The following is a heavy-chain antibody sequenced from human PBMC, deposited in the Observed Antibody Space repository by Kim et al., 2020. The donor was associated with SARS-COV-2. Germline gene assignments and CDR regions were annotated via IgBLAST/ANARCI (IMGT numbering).Heavy chain of an antibody. CDR3: ARDWPNIAAPPNIDY. Sequence: GGSLRLSCAASGFTFSSYEMNWVRQAPGKGLEWVSYISSSGSTIYYADSVKGRFTISRDNAKNSLYLQMNSLRAEDTAVYYCARDWPNIAAPPNIDYWGQGTLVTVSS. V-gene: IGHV3-48*03. J-gene: IGHJ4*02. D-gene: IGHD6-6*01. CDR1: GFTFSSYE. CDR2: ISSSGSTI.